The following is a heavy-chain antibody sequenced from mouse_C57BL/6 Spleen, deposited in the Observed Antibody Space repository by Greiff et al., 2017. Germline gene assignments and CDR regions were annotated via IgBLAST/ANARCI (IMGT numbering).Heavy chain of an antibody. D-gene: IGHD2-2*01. Sequence: EVMLVEPGGGLVKPGGSLKLSCAASGFTFSSYTMSWVRQTPGKRLEWVATISGGGGNTYYPDSVKGRFTISRDNAKNTLYLQMGSLRSEDTALYDCARVYGDDGAWFAYWGQGTLVTVSA. CDR2: ISGGGGNT. V-gene: IGHV5-9*01. CDR1: GFTFSSYT. CDR3: ARVYGDDGAWFAY. J-gene: IGHJ3*01.